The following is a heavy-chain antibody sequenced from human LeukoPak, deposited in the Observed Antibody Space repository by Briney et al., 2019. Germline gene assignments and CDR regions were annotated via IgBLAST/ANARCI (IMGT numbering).Heavy chain of an antibody. CDR2: INHSGST. CDR3: ARGRDGMAAAGTCFDY. V-gene: IGHV4-34*01. J-gene: IGHJ4*02. D-gene: IGHD6-13*01. CDR1: GGSFSGYY. Sequence: SETLSLTCAVYGGSFSGYYWSWIRQPPGKGLEWIGEINHSGSTNYNPSHKSRVTISVDTSKNQFSLKLSSVTAADTAVYYCARGRDGMAAAGTCFDYWGQGTLVTVSS.